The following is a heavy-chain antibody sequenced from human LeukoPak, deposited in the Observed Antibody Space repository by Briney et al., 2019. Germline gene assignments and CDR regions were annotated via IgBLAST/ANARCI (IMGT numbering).Heavy chain of an antibody. Sequence: GGSLRLSCAASGFTFSSYAIHWVRQAPGKGLEWVAVISFDGTDAFYADSVKGRFTISRDNSKNTLYLQMNSLRPEDTAVYYCARGPDYDILADYFDYWGQGTLVTVSS. CDR3: ARGPDYDILADYFDY. J-gene: IGHJ4*02. CDR1: GFTFSSYA. CDR2: ISFDGTDA. V-gene: IGHV3-30*04. D-gene: IGHD3-9*01.